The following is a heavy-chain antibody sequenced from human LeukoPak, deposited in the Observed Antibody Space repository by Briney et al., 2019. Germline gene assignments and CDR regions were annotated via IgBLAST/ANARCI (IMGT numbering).Heavy chain of an antibody. CDR1: GYTFTSYG. J-gene: IGHJ6*03. D-gene: IGHD6-6*01. CDR2: ISAYNGNT. Sequence: ASVKLSCKASGYTFTSYGISWVRQAPGQGLEWMGWISAYNGNTNYAQKLQGRVTMTTDTSTSTAYMELRSLRSDYTAVYYCAREEQLVPPYYYYYMDVWGKGTTVTVSS. V-gene: IGHV1-18*01. CDR3: AREEQLVPPYYYYYMDV.